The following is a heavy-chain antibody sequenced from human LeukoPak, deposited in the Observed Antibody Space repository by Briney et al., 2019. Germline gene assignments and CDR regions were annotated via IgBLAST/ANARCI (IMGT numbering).Heavy chain of an antibody. CDR3: ARDSPSGYYFDY. CDR2: ISSSSSYI. J-gene: IGHJ4*02. CDR1: GFTFSSYS. V-gene: IGHV3-21*01. Sequence: GGSLRLSCAASGFTFSSYSMNWVRQAPGKGLEWVSSISSSSSYIYYADSVKGRFTISRDNAKNSLYLQMNSLRAEDTAMYYCARDSPSGYYFDYWGQGTLVAVSS. D-gene: IGHD1-14*01.